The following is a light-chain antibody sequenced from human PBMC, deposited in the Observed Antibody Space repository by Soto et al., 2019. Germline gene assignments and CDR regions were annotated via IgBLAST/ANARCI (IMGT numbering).Light chain of an antibody. CDR3: QQYFSAPLT. V-gene: IGKV4-1*01. CDR1: QNVLYSSNNKNY. CDR2: WAS. Sequence: DLVLTHSPDSLDVSLGERATINCTSSQNVLYSSNNKNYLAWYQHKPGQPPKLLIYWASTRESGVPDRFSGSGSGTDFTLTISSLQAEDVAVYYCQQYFSAPLTFGGGTKVDIK. J-gene: IGKJ4*01.